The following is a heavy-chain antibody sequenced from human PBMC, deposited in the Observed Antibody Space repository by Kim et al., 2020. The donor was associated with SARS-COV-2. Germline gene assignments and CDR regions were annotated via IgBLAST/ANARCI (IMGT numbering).Heavy chain of an antibody. CDR3: AREFYSTVTHEKVFED. V-gene: IGHV4-39*07. CDR1: GGSISSSSYY. D-gene: IGHD4-17*01. Sequence: SETLSLTCTVSGGSISSSSYYWGWIRQPPGKGLEWIGSIYYSGSTYYNPSLKSRVTISVDTSKNQFSLKLSSVTAADTAVYYCAREFYSTVTHEKVFEDWGQGTLVTVSS. J-gene: IGHJ4*02. CDR2: IYYSGST.